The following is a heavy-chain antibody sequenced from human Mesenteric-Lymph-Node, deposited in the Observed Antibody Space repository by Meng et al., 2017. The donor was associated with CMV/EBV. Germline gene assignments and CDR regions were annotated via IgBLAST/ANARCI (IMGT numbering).Heavy chain of an antibody. Sequence: ASVKVSCKASGYPLSNYGISWVRQAPGQGLEWMGWISAYNGNTNYAQKFQGRVTMTTDTSTSTAYMELITLRSDDTAVYYCARDQGNPLYDYWGQGTLVTVSS. J-gene: IGHJ4*02. CDR3: ARDQGNPLYDY. CDR2: ISAYNGNT. D-gene: IGHD3-10*01. V-gene: IGHV1-18*01. CDR1: GYPLSNYG.